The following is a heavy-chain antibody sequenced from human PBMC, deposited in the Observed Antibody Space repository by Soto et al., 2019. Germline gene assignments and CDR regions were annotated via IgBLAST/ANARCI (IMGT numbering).Heavy chain of an antibody. D-gene: IGHD2-2*01. Sequence: ASVKVSCKASGYTFTSYGISWVRQAPGQGLEWMGWISAYNGNTNYAQKPQGRVTMTTDTSTSTAYMELRSLRSDDTAVYYCASSTYCSSTSCPFSKWGQGTLVTVSS. J-gene: IGHJ4*02. CDR2: ISAYNGNT. V-gene: IGHV1-18*04. CDR3: ASSTYCSSTSCPFSK. CDR1: GYTFTSYG.